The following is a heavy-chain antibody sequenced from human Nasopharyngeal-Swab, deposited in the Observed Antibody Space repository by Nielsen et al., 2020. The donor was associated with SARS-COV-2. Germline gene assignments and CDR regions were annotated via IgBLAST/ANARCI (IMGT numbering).Heavy chain of an antibody. J-gene: IGHJ5*02. CDR3: ARTHSSSWDWFDP. V-gene: IGHV1-69*01. D-gene: IGHD6-13*01. CDR2: IIPIFGTA. Sequence: GRQAPGQGLEWMGGIIPIFGTANYAQKFQGRVTITADESTSTAYMELSSLRSEDTAVYYCARTHSSSWDWFDPWGQGTLVTVSS.